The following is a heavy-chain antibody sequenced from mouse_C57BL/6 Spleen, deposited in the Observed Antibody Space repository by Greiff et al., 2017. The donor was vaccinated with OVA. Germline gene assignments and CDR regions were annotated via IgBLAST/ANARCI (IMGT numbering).Heavy chain of an antibody. V-gene: IGHV3-6*01. D-gene: IGHD2-1*01. CDR3: ARVGIYYGNHCAMDY. J-gene: IGHJ4*01. CDR2: ISYDGSN. CDR1: GYSITSGYY. Sequence: EVQLQQSGPGLVKPSQSLSLTCSVTGYSITSGYYWNWIRKFPGNKLEWMGYISYDGSNNYNPSLKNRISITRDTSKNQFFLKLNAVTTEDTATYDCARVGIYYGNHCAMDYWGQGTSVTVSS.